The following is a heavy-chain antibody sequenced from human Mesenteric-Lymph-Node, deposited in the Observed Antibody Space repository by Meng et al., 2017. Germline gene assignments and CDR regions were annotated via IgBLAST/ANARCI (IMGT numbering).Heavy chain of an antibody. Sequence: ASVKVSCKISGYTLTESSMHWVRQAPGKGLEWMGGFNPEDGETIHAQTFQGRVTMTEDTSTDTAYMELGSLRSEDTAIYYCARKGSGWTFDYWGQGTQVTVSS. V-gene: IGHV1-24*01. CDR2: FNPEDGET. CDR1: GYTLTESS. D-gene: IGHD3-3*01. CDR3: ARKGSGWTFDY. J-gene: IGHJ4*02.